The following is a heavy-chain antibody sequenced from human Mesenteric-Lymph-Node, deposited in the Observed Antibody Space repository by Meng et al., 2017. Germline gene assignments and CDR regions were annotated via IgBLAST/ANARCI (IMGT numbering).Heavy chain of an antibody. V-gene: IGHV4-30-4*01. J-gene: IGHJ5*02. CDR3: AGLTFTNYFDP. Sequence: QVQLQEAGTGLVKPSRTLSLTCTVSGGSVSNGNYYWSWIRQPPGKGLEWIGYIYYSGNTFYNPSLKSRVTISVDTSKNQFSLKLTSVTAADTAVYYCAGLTFTNYFDPWGQGTLVTVSS. CDR2: IYYSGNT. D-gene: IGHD4/OR15-4a*01. CDR1: GGSVSNGNYY.